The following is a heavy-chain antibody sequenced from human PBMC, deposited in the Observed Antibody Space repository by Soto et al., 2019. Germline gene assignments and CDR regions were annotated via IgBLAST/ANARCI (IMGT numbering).Heavy chain of an antibody. D-gene: IGHD2-15*01. Sequence: QVQLVQSGAEVKKPGSSVKVSCKASGGTFSSYAISWVRQAPGQVLEWMGGIIPIFGTANYAPKIQGRVTINADEYTRTVYTELSSLRSEDTAVYYCARKHDGGNDYYYYGMDVWGQGTTVTVSS. V-gene: IGHV1-69*12. CDR2: IIPIFGTA. J-gene: IGHJ6*02. CDR1: GGTFSSYA. CDR3: ARKHDGGNDYYYYGMDV.